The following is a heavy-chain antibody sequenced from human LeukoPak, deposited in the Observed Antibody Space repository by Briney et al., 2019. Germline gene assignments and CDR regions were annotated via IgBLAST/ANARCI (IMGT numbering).Heavy chain of an antibody. J-gene: IGHJ4*02. V-gene: IGHV1-69*13. CDR3: ARESGSYEAYFDY. D-gene: IGHD1-26*01. CDR1: GGTFSSYA. Sequence: SVKVSCKASGGTFSSYAISWVRQAPGQGLEWMGRIFPIFATANYAQKFQGRVTITADESTSTAYMELSSPRSEDTAVYYCARESGSYEAYFDYWGQGTLVTVSS. CDR2: IFPIFATA.